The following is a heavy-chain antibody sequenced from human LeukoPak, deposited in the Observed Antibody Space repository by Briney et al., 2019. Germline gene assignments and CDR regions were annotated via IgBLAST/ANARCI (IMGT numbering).Heavy chain of an antibody. CDR3: ARDSYSSALEY. J-gene: IGHJ4*02. V-gene: IGHV3-33*08. CDR2: IWYDGSNK. Sequence: GGSLRLSCAASGFTFANYAMTWVRQAPGKGLEWVAVIWYDGSNKYYADSVKGRFTISRDDSKNTLYLQMNSLRAEDTAVYYCARDSYSSALEYWGQGTLVTVSS. CDR1: GFTFANYA. D-gene: IGHD6-19*01.